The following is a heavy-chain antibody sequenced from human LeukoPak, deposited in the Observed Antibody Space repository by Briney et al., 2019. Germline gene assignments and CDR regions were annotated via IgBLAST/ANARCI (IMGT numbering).Heavy chain of an antibody. J-gene: IGHJ6*03. Sequence: PSETLSLTCTVSGGSISSGSYYWSWIRQPAGKGLEWIGRIYTSGSTNYNPSLKSRVTMSVDTSKNQFSLKLSSVTAADTAVYYCARDLFTMVRGVISYYYYYMDVWGKGTTVTISS. V-gene: IGHV4-61*02. CDR1: GGSISSGSYY. CDR3: ARDLFTMVRGVISYYYYYMDV. D-gene: IGHD3-10*01. CDR2: IYTSGST.